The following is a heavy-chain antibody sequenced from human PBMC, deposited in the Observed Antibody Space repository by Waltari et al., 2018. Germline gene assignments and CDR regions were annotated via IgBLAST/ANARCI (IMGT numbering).Heavy chain of an antibody. J-gene: IGHJ4*02. CDR3: ASDIVATESNWDY. CDR2: ISYDGSNK. V-gene: IGHV3-30-3*01. CDR1: GFTFSSYA. D-gene: IGHD5-12*01. Sequence: QVQLVESGGGVVQPGRSLRLSCAASGFTFSSYAMHWVRQAPGKGLVWVAVISYDGSNKSYADSVKGRFTISRDNSKNTLYLQMNSLRAEDTAVYYCASDIVATESNWDYWGQGTLVTVSS.